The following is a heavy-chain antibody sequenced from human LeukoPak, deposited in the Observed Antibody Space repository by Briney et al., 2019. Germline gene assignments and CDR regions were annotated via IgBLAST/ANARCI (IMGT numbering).Heavy chain of an antibody. CDR1: GFTFTTHW. CDR2: ISGSGGST. Sequence: GGSLRLSCAASGFTFTTHWMSWVRQAPGKGLEWVSAISGSGGSTYYADSVKGRFTISRDNSKNTLYLQMNSLRAEDTAVYYCARDSYYYDSSGYSAAFDIWGQGTMVTVSS. CDR3: ARDSYYYDSSGYSAAFDI. D-gene: IGHD3-22*01. J-gene: IGHJ3*02. V-gene: IGHV3-23*01.